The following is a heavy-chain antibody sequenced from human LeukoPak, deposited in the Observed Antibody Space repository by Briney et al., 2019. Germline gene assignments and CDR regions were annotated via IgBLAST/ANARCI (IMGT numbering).Heavy chain of an antibody. J-gene: IGHJ3*02. CDR2: IYYSGST. CDR3: ARGAPFGSYVSTAFDI. Sequence: SETLSLTCTVSGGSISSSSYYWGWIRQPPGKGLEWIGSIYYSGSTYYNPSLKSRVTISVDTSKNQFSLKLSSVTAADTAVYYCARGAPFGSYVSTAFDIWGQGTMVTVSS. V-gene: IGHV4-39*01. D-gene: IGHD1-26*01. CDR1: GGSISSSSYY.